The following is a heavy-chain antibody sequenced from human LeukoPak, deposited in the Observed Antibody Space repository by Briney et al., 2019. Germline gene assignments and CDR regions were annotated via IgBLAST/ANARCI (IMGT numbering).Heavy chain of an antibody. Sequence: GGSLRLSCAASGFTFSSYWMSWVRQAPGRGLEWVANIKQDGSEKYYVDSVKGRFTISRDNAKNSLYLQMNSLRAEDTAVYYCARVVEPEKYGDYDAFDIWGQGTMVTVSS. CDR1: GFTFSSYW. D-gene: IGHD4-17*01. V-gene: IGHV3-7*01. J-gene: IGHJ3*02. CDR2: IKQDGSEK. CDR3: ARVVEPEKYGDYDAFDI.